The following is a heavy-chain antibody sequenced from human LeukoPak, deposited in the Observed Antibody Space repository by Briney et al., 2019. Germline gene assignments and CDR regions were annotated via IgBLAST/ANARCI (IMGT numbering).Heavy chain of an antibody. V-gene: IGHV4-4*07. CDR3: TRESRPENYYDSTGSDWYFDL. CDR1: GGSINTYY. D-gene: IGHD3-22*01. J-gene: IGHJ2*01. CDR2: IYSSGNT. Sequence: SEALSLSCAVSGGSINTYYWSWHRQPAGKKLAWIGHIYSSGNTFYTPSHKSQVTMSVDTSKTQFSLRLTSVTAADTAVYFCTRESRPENYYDSTGSDWYFDLWGRGTLVTVSS.